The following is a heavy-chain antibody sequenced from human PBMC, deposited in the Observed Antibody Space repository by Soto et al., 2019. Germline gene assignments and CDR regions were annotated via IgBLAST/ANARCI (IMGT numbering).Heavy chain of an antibody. Sequence: PGESLKISCKGPGYSFTSYWIGWVRQMPGKGLEWMGIIYPGDSDTRYSPSFQGQVTISADKSISTAYLQWSSLKASDTAMYYCARLSNLYYYGSGHPLLKGTIGQSAYYYYGMDVWGQGTTVTVSS. V-gene: IGHV5-51*01. CDR3: ARLSNLYYYGSGHPLLKGTIGQSAYYYYGMDV. D-gene: IGHD3-10*01. J-gene: IGHJ6*02. CDR2: IYPGDSDT. CDR1: GYSFTSYW.